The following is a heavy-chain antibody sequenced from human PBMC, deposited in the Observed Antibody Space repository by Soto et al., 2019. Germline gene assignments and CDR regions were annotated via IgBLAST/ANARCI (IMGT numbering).Heavy chain of an antibody. CDR3: ATEVATIRY. J-gene: IGHJ4*02. V-gene: IGHV3-33*01. D-gene: IGHD5-12*01. CDR2: IWYDGSNK. Sequence: GGSLRLSCAASGFTFSRYGMHWVRQAPGKGLEWVAVIWYDGSNKYYADSVKGRFTISRDNSKNTLYLQMNSLRAEDTAVYYCATEVATIRYWGQGTLVTVSS. CDR1: GFTFSRYG.